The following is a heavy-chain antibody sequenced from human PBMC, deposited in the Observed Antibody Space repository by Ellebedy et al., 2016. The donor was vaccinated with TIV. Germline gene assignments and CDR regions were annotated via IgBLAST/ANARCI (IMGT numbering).Heavy chain of an antibody. CDR3: VRRNGEDY. CDR2: IWDDGSSE. V-gene: IGHV3-33*01. CDR1: GFTFSHFG. J-gene: IGHJ4*02. Sequence: GESLKISCVASGFTFSHFGMHWVRQAPGKGLEWVALIWDDGSSEYYGVSVKGRFTISRDNSKNTLFLQMNSLTVEDTAVYYCVRRNGEDYWGQGTLVTVSA. D-gene: IGHD2-8*01.